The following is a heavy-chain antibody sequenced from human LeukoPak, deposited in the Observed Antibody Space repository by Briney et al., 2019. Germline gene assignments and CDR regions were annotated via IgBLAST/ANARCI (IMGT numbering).Heavy chain of an antibody. Sequence: SETLSLTCAVYGGSFSGYYWSWIRQPPGKGLEWIGEINHTGSTNYNPSLKSRVTISVDTSKNQFSLKLSSVTAADTAVYYCARERPSYYDILTGYYPRSLPYYFDYWGQGTLVTVSS. V-gene: IGHV4-34*01. CDR2: INHTGST. CDR3: ARERPSYYDILTGYYPRSLPYYFDY. J-gene: IGHJ4*02. CDR1: GGSFSGYY. D-gene: IGHD3-9*01.